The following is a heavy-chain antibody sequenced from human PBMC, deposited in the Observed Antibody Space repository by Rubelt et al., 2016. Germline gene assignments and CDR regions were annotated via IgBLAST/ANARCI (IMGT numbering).Heavy chain of an antibody. V-gene: IGHV1-46*01. CDR2: INPSGGST. Sequence: LGWVGIINPSGGSTSYAQKFQGRVTMTRDTSTSTVYVELSSLRSEDTAVYYCARAYVPAAIYWFDPWGQGTLVTVSS. D-gene: IGHD2-2*01. CDR3: ARAYVPAAIYWFDP. J-gene: IGHJ5*02.